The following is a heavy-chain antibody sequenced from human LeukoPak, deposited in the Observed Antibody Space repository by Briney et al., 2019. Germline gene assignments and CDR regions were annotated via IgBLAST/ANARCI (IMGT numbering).Heavy chain of an antibody. CDR3: ARRHMVRGEDY. Sequence: GGSLRLSCAASGFTFSSNAMHWVRQAPGKGLEWVAVISYDGTNKYYADSVKGRFTISRDNSKNTLYLQMNSLRAEDTAVYYCARRHMVRGEDYWGQGTLVTVSS. D-gene: IGHD3-10*01. CDR2: ISYDGTNK. V-gene: IGHV3-30*04. J-gene: IGHJ4*02. CDR1: GFTFSSNA.